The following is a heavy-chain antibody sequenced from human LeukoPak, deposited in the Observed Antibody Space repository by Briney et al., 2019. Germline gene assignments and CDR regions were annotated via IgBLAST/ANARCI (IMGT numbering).Heavy chain of an antibody. CDR1: GGSFSGYY. V-gene: IGHV4-34*01. J-gene: IGHJ4*02. CDR3: ARGREYYDILTGYYGDY. D-gene: IGHD3-9*01. CDR2: INHSGST. Sequence: SKTLSLTCAVYGGSFSGYYWSWIRQPPGKGLEWIGEINHSGSTNYNPSLKSRVTISVDTSKNQFSLKLSSVTAADTAVYYCARGREYYDILTGYYGDYWGREPWSPSPQ.